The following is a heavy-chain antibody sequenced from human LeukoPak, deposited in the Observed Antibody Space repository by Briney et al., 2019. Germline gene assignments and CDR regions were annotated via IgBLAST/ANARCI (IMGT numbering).Heavy chain of an antibody. V-gene: IGHV3-64D*06. CDR2: ISKNGGNT. D-gene: IGHD2-21*02. J-gene: IGHJ4*02. CDR1: GFTFSWYG. Sequence: GGSLRLSCAASGFTFSWYGMNRVRQAPGRGLEYVSAISKNGGNTYYVDSVKGRFTISRDNSKNTLYLQMNSLRVEDTAVYFCVKDLSDRDVDYWGQGTLVTVSS. CDR3: VKDLSDRDVDY.